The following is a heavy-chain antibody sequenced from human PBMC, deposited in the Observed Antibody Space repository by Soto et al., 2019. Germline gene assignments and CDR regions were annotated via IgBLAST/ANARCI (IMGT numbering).Heavy chain of an antibody. J-gene: IGHJ6*02. CDR1: GYTFTSYG. Sequence: VSCKASGYTFTSYGISWVRQAPGQGLEWMGWISAYNGNTNYAQKLQGRVTMTTDTSTSTAYMELRSLRSDDTAVYYCARDSYDILTGYLYYYYGMDVWGQGTTVTVSS. CDR3: ARDSYDILTGYLYYYYGMDV. CDR2: ISAYNGNT. D-gene: IGHD3-9*01. V-gene: IGHV1-18*04.